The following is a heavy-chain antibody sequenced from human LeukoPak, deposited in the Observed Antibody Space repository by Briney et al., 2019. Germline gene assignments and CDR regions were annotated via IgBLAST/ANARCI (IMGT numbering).Heavy chain of an antibody. J-gene: IGHJ3*02. CDR1: GVSMNTYY. Sequence: SETLSLTCSVSGVSMNTYYWSWIRQPPGKGLEWIGYIYYSGSTYYNPSLKSRVTISVDTSKNQFSLKLGSVTAADTAVYYCARSLKVTRHAFDIWGQGTMVTVSS. CDR2: IYYSGST. CDR3: ARSLKVTRHAFDI. D-gene: IGHD4-11*01. V-gene: IGHV4-59*08.